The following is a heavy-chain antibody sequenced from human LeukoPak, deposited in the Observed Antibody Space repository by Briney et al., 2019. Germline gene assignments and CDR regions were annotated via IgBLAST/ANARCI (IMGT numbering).Heavy chain of an antibody. J-gene: IGHJ6*03. Sequence: SAKVSCTASGGTFSSYAISWVRQAPGQGLEWMGGIIPIFGTANYAQKFQGRVTITTDESTSTAYMELSSLRSEDTAVYYCARCPLTVTAYYYYYMDVWGKGTGVTVSS. V-gene: IGHV1-69*05. CDR3: ARCPLTVTAYYYYYMDV. CDR2: IIPIFGTA. CDR1: GGTFSSYA. D-gene: IGHD4-11*01.